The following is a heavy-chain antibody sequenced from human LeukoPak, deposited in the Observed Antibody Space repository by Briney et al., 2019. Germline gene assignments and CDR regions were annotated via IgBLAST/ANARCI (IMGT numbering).Heavy chain of an antibody. D-gene: IGHD4-17*01. Sequence: PGGSLRLSCAATGFTFSSYAMSWVRQAPGKGLEWVSAISGGGGGTYYADSVKGRFTISRDNSKNTLYLQMNSLRAEDTAVYYCARDMAVTTWGYYYGMDVWGQGTTVTVSS. V-gene: IGHV3-23*01. CDR3: ARDMAVTTWGYYYGMDV. CDR1: GFTFSSYA. J-gene: IGHJ6*02. CDR2: ISGGGGGT.